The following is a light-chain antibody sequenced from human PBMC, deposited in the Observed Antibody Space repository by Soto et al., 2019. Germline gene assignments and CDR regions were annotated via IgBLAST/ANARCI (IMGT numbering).Light chain of an antibody. CDR2: SNN. Sequence: QSVLTQPPSTSGTPGQRVTISCSGSSSKIGSNTVNWYQQLPGTAPKLLIYSNNQRPSGVPDRFSGSKSGTSASLAISGLQSGDEADYYCAAWDDSLNGSYVFGTGTKVTVL. CDR3: AAWDDSLNGSYV. V-gene: IGLV1-44*01. CDR1: SSKIGSNT. J-gene: IGLJ1*01.